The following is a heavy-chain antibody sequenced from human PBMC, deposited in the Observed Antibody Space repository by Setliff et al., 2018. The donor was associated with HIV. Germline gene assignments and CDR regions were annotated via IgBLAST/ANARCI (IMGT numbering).Heavy chain of an antibody. V-gene: IGHV1-24*01. CDR2: FDPQDGET. J-gene: IGHJ4*02. Sequence: RASVKVSCKVFGFTLSEVSIHWVRQAPGKGLEWMGYFDPQDGETGYAQNFQGRVTMTRDASIDTAYMELNSLTSEDTAVYYCATLKEQWLSEGGFDYWGQGTLVTVSS. CDR1: GFTLSEVS. D-gene: IGHD6-19*01. CDR3: ATLKEQWLSEGGFDY.